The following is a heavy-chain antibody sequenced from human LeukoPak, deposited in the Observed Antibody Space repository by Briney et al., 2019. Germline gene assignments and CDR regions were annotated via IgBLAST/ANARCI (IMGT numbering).Heavy chain of an antibody. CDR2: IHYSGST. CDR3: ARGGVVAARGYYFDY. Sequence: KSSETLSLTCTVSGGSISTYYWSWIRQPPGKGLEWIGYIHYSGSTNYNPSLKSRATISVDTSKNQFSLKLSSLTAADTAVYYCARGGVVAARGYYFDYRGQGTLVTVSS. CDR1: GGSISTYY. D-gene: IGHD2-15*01. J-gene: IGHJ4*02. V-gene: IGHV4-59*01.